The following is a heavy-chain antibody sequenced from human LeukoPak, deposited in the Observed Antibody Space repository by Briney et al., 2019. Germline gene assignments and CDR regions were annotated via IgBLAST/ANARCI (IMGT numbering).Heavy chain of an antibody. CDR3: ARDGENYYDSSGYYPHDSFDI. J-gene: IGHJ3*02. CDR1: GYTFTSSG. D-gene: IGHD3-22*01. Sequence: ASVKVSCKAPGYTFTSSGVSWVRQAPGQGLEWMGWISAYNGNTNYAQKLQGRVTMTTDTSTSTAYMELRSLRSDDTAVYYCARDGENYYDSSGYYPHDSFDIWGQGTVVTVSS. CDR2: ISAYNGNT. V-gene: IGHV1-18*01.